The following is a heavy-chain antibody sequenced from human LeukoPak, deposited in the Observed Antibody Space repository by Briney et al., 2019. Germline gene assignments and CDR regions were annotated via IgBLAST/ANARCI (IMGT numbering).Heavy chain of an antibody. J-gene: IGHJ4*02. V-gene: IGHV1-8*01. CDR1: GYTFTSYD. CDR3: ARGGGLDYYDSSGGY. Sequence: ASVKVSCKASGYTFTSYDINWVRRATGQGLEWMGWMNPNSGNTGYAQKFQGRVTMTRNTSISTAYMELSSLRSEDTAVYYCARGGGLDYYDSSGGYWGQGTLVTVSS. D-gene: IGHD3-22*01. CDR2: MNPNSGNT.